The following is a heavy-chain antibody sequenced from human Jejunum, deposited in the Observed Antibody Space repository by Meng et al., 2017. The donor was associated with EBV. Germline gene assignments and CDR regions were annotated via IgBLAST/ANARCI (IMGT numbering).Heavy chain of an antibody. CDR1: GASISSSHW. CDR2: IYYTGRT. D-gene: IGHD5-12*01. V-gene: IGHV4-4*02. Sequence: QGQVQASGPGLVQPSGTLSLTCAVSGASISSSHWWSWVRQAPGEGLEWIGEIYYTGRTNYNPSLKSRVSMSIDKSKNQFSLNLNSVTVADTAVYYCATSMSGYSYGYSWGQGTLVTVSS. CDR3: ATSMSGYSYGYS. J-gene: IGHJ5*02.